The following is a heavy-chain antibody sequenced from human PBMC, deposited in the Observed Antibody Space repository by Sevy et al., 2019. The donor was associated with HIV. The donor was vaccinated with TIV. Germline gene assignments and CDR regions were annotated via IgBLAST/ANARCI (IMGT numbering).Heavy chain of an antibody. CDR3: AGARYDGSSSFDAFDI. CDR2: IFRSGETT. V-gene: IGHV3-23*01. J-gene: IGHJ3*02. Sequence: GGSLRLSCAASGFTFYNYAMNWVRQAPGKGLEWVSTIFRSGETTYYADSVKARFTISRDNTKNTLYLQMNSLRTEDMSLCYCAGARYDGSSSFDAFDIWGQGTMVTVSS. CDR1: GFTFYNYA. D-gene: IGHD2-2*01.